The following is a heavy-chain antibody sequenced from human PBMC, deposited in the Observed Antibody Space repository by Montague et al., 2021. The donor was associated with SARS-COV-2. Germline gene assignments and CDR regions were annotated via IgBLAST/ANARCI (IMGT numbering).Heavy chain of an antibody. CDR3: TKDLNYCGGDCHSEFDS. D-gene: IGHD2-21*02. Sequence: SLRLSCAASGFTFSDYAMIWVRQTPGKGLEWVSTISRDGLSTYYVASVRGRFTISRDNSKNTLFLRMNSLRAEDTAVYFCTKDLNYCGGDCHSEFDSWGQGTLVTVSS. J-gene: IGHJ4*02. CDR2: ISRDGLST. V-gene: IGHV3-23*01. CDR1: GFTFSDYA.